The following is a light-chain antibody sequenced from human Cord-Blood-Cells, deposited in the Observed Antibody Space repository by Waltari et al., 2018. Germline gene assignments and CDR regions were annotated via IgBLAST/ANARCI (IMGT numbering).Light chain of an antibody. CDR2: GAS. CDR1: QRVSSN. J-gene: IGKJ1*01. CDR3: QQYNNWWT. Sequence: EIVMTQSPATLSVSPGARATLSCRASQRVSSNLAWYQQKPGQAPRLLIYGASTRATGIPARCSGSGAGTEFTLPISSLHSEDFAVYYWQQYNNWWTFGQGTKVEIK. V-gene: IGKV3-15*01.